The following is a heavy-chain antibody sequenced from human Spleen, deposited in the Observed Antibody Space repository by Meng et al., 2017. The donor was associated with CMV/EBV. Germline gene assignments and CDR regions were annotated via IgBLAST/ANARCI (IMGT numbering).Heavy chain of an antibody. CDR2: IYYSGST. Sequence: GSLRLSCTVSGGSISSSSYYWGWIRQPPGKGLEWIGSIYYSGSTYYNPSLKSRVTMSVDTSKNQFSLKLSSVTAADTAVYYCARDYVSGSFDYWGQGTRVTVSS. V-gene: IGHV4-39*07. CDR1: GGSISSSSYY. D-gene: IGHD6-6*01. J-gene: IGHJ4*02. CDR3: ARDYVSGSFDY.